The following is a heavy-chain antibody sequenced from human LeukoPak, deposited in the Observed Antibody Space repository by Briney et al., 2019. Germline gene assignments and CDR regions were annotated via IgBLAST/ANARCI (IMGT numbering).Heavy chain of an antibody. J-gene: IGHJ4*02. V-gene: IGHV1-2*02. D-gene: IGHD1-26*01. CDR3: ARDIWAGGATIEY. CDR1: EYSFTGYY. CDR2: INPNSGGT. Sequence: ASVKVSCKASEYSFTGYYLHWVRQAPGQGLEWMGLINPNSGGTDFAQKFQGRVTITRDTSTTTAYMELMSLRSDDTAIYYCARDIWAGGATIEYWGQGTLVTVSS.